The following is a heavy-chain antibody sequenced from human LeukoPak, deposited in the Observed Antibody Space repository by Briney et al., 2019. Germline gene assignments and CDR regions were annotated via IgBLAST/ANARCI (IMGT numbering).Heavy chain of an antibody. J-gene: IGHJ3*01. CDR1: GGSFTFTSHA. V-gene: IGHV1-69*01. Sequence: ASVKVSCKASGGSFTFTSHAISWVRQAPGQGLEWMGGLIPIYGSANYAQKFQGRVTITSDESTRTVYMELSSLRPEDSAVYYCAGFLYDNSGDAFDLWGQGTMVTVSS. D-gene: IGHD3-22*01. CDR3: AGFLYDNSGDAFDL. CDR2: LIPIYGSA.